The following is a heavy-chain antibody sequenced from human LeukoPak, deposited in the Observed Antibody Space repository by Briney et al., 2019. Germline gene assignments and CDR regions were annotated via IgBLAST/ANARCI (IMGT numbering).Heavy chain of an antibody. CDR1: GGSISSGGYS. D-gene: IGHD4-17*01. Sequence: SETLSLTCAVSGGSISSGGYSWSWIRQPPGKGLEWIGYIYHSGSTYYNPSLKSRVTISVDRSKNHFSLKLSSVTAADTAVYYCARAHDYGTVDYYYYGMDVWGKGTTVTVSS. V-gene: IGHV4-30-2*01. CDR3: ARAHDYGTVDYYYYGMDV. CDR2: IYHSGST. J-gene: IGHJ6*04.